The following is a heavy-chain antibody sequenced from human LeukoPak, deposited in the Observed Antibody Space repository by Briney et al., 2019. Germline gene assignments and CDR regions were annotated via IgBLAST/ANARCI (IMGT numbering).Heavy chain of an antibody. V-gene: IGHV3-33*01. D-gene: IGHD2-8*01. J-gene: IGHJ4*02. CDR2: IWSDGSNT. Sequence: GGSLRLSCAASGFTFSSYGMHWVRQAPGKGLEWVPVIWSDGSNTYYADSVKGRFTISRDNSKNTLYLQMNSLRAEDTAVYYCARDPSAGYCTNGVCYTGLFDYWGQGTLVTVSS. CDR1: GFTFSSYG. CDR3: ARDPSAGYCTNGVCYTGLFDY.